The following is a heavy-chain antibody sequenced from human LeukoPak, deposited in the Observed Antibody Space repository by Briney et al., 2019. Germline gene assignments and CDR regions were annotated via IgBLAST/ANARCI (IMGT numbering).Heavy chain of an antibody. V-gene: IGHV4-59*03. J-gene: IGHJ3*02. CDR1: GGSISSSY. D-gene: IGHD7-27*01. CDR2: IYYSGST. CDR3: AKTNWGAFDI. Sequence: SETLSLTCIVSGGSISSSYWSWIRQPPGKGLEWIRFIYYSGSTNYNPSLKSRVTISVDTSKNLFSLKLSSVTAADTAVYYCAKTNWGAFDIWGQGTMVTVSS.